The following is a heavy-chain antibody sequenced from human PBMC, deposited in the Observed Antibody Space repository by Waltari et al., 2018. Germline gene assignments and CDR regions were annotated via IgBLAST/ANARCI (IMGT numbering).Heavy chain of an antibody. CDR1: GFSLSTSGVG. D-gene: IGHD3-10*01. J-gene: IGHJ4*02. Sequence: QITLKESGPTLVKPTQPLTLTCTFSGFSLSTSGVGVGWIRQPPGKALEWLALIYWDDDKRYNPSLKSRLTITKDTSKNQVVLTMTNMDPVDTATYYCAHCFAGPAFDYWGQGTLVTVSS. V-gene: IGHV2-5*02. CDR2: IYWDDDK. CDR3: AHCFAGPAFDY.